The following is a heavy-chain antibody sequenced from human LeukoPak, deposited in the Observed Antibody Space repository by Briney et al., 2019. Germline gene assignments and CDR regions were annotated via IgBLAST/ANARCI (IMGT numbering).Heavy chain of an antibody. V-gene: IGHV3-21*01. CDR2: ISSSSSYI. CDR3: ARYDILTGSGMDV. Sequence: GGSLRLSCAASGFTFSSDRMNWVRQAAGKGVEWVSSISSSSSYIYYASSVKGRFTISRDNAKNSLYLQMNSLRAEDTAVYYCARYDILTGSGMDVWGKGTTVTVSS. J-gene: IGHJ6*04. CDR1: GFTFSSDR. D-gene: IGHD3-9*01.